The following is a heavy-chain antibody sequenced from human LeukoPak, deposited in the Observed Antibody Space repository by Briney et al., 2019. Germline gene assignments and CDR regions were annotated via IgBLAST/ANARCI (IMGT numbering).Heavy chain of an antibody. CDR1: GYTLTELS. V-gene: IGHV1-24*01. D-gene: IGHD4-23*01. CDR2: FDPEDGET. Sequence: ASVKVSCKVSGYTLTELSMHWVRQAPGKGLEWMGGFDPEDGETIYAQKLQGRVTMTEDTSTDTAYMELSSLRSEDTAVYYCATRLRWSSNRFDPWGQGTLVTVSS. CDR3: ATRLRWSSNRFDP. J-gene: IGHJ5*02.